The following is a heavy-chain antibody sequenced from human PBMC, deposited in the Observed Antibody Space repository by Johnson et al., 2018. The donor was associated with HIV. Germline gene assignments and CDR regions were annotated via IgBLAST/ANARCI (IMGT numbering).Heavy chain of an antibody. D-gene: IGHD3-22*01. J-gene: IGHJ3*02. Sequence: MQLVESGGGVVQPGRSLRLSCAASGFTFSSYAMSWVRQAPGKGLEWVSAISGSGGSTYYADSVKGRFTISRDNSKNTLYLQMNSLRAEDTAVYYCAKDYPMVITIIVVAFGAFDIWGQGTMVTVSS. CDR2: ISGSGGST. CDR1: GFTFSSYA. CDR3: AKDYPMVITIIVVAFGAFDI. V-gene: IGHV3-23*04.